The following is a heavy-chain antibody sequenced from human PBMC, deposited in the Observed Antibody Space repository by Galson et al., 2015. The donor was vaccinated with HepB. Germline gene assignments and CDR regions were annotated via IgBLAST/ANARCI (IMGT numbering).Heavy chain of an antibody. J-gene: IGHJ3*02. CDR3: ATHTSDYSSTWYTAVDI. Sequence: QSGAEVKKPGESLRISCGGSGYIFTNSWITWVRQMPGQGLEWMGRIDPSDSYTAYGPSFKGHVTISVDKSISTAYLQWSNLKASDTAMYYCATHTSDYSSTWYTAVDIWGQGTMLTVSS. D-gene: IGHD6-13*01. V-gene: IGHV5-10-1*01. CDR2: IDPSDSYT. CDR1: GYIFTNSW.